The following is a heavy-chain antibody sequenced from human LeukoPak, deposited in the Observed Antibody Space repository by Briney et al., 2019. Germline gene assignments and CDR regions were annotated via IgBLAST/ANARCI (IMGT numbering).Heavy chain of an antibody. Sequence: ASVKVSCKASGGTFTSYAIHWVRQAPGQRLEWMGWIDAGNGKTKYSQNFQGRVTITRDTSATTAYMDLSSLRSEDTAVYYCARARWTSTATTYYLDHWGQGTLVTVSS. CDR3: ARARWTSTATTYYLDH. CDR2: IDAGNGKT. V-gene: IGHV1-3*01. CDR1: GGTFTSYA. D-gene: IGHD4-17*01. J-gene: IGHJ4*02.